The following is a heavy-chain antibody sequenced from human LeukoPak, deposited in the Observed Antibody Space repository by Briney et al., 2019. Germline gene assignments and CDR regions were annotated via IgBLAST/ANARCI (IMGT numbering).Heavy chain of an antibody. CDR2: IYYSGST. CDR3: AREGGIAVAVFFDY. V-gene: IGHV4-39*07. D-gene: IGHD6-19*01. CDR1: GGSISSSSYY. Sequence: SETLSLTCTVSGGSISSSSYYWGWIRQPPGKGLEWIGSIYYSGSTYYNPSLKSRVTISVDTSKNQFSLKLSSVTAADTAVYYCAREGGIAVAVFFDYWGQGTLVTVSS. J-gene: IGHJ4*02.